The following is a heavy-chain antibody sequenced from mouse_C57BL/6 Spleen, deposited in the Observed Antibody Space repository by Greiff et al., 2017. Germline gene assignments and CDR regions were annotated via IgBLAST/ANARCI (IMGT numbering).Heavy chain of an antibody. D-gene: IGHD1-2*01. CDR2: IDPSDSYT. CDR1: GYTFTSYW. CDR3: ARNYGLYAMDY. J-gene: IGHJ4*01. Sequence: QVQLQQPGAELVMPGASVKLSCKASGYTFTSYWMHWVKQRPGQGLEWIGEIDPSDSYTNYNQKFKGKSTLTVDKSSSTAYLQLSSRTSEDSAVYYCARNYGLYAMDYWGQGTSVTVSS. V-gene: IGHV1-69*01.